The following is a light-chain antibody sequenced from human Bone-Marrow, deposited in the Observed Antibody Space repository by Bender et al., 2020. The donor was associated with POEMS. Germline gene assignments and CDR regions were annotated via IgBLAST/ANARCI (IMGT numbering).Light chain of an antibody. Sequence: SYVLTQPPSVSVSPGQTASITCSGDNLGSRYVCWYQQKPGQSPVLVIYEDKKRPSGIPERFSGSNSGNTATLTISGTQPTDEADYFCQAWDSSTVAFGGGTKLTVL. V-gene: IGLV3-1*01. CDR2: EDK. J-gene: IGLJ2*01. CDR1: NLGSRY. CDR3: QAWDSSTVA.